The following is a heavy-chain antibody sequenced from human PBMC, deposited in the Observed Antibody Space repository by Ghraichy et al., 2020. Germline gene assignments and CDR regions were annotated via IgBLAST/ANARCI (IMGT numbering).Heavy chain of an antibody. D-gene: IGHD3-3*01. CDR3: AGVGQSDYDFWSGYLTRLNWFDP. Sequence: ETLSLTCAVYGGSFSGYYWSWIRQPPGKGLEWIGEINHSGSTNYNPSLKSRVTISVDTSTNQFSLKLSSVTAADTAVYYCAGVGQSDYDFWSGYLTRLNWFDPWGQGTLVTVSS. CDR2: INHSGST. J-gene: IGHJ5*02. CDR1: GGSFSGYY. V-gene: IGHV4-34*01.